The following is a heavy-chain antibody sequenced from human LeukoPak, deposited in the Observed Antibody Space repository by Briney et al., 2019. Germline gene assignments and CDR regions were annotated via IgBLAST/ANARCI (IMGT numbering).Heavy chain of an antibody. D-gene: IGHD1-1*01. V-gene: IGHV4-59*01. J-gene: IGHJ6*03. CDR1: DYSITMYY. CDR3: ARGRVSSSTWYSTYYYYFYMDV. Sequence: SETLSLTCSVSDYSITMYYWTWIRQPPGKGLEWIGYVDHTGSTNFNPSLNGRVSISTDTTNNLFSLRLRSVTAADTAVYFCARGRVSSSTWYSTYYYYFYMDVWGKGTTVTVSS. CDR2: VDHTGST.